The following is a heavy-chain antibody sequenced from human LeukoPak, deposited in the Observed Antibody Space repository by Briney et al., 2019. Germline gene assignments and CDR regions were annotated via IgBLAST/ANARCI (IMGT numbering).Heavy chain of an antibody. CDR2: ISYDGSNK. D-gene: IGHD3-10*01. CDR3: AKYRAYYYASGDAFDI. V-gene: IGHV3-30*18. Sequence: GGSLRLSCAASRFTFISYGMHRERQAPGKGQEGVPVISYDGSNKYSADSVKGRFTISRDNSKNTLYLQMNSLRAEDTAVYYCAKYRAYYYASGDAFDIWGQGTMVTVSS. J-gene: IGHJ3*02. CDR1: RFTFISYG.